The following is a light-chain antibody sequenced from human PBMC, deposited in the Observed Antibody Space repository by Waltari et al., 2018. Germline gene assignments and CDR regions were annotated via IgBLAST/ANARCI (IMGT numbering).Light chain of an antibody. V-gene: IGLV1-44*01. CDR3: VAWDHSLNAYV. Sequence: QSVLTQPPSASGTPGQRVTISCSGGSSNIGSDTVNWYLQLPGTAPKLLIHKNNQRPSGVPGRFSGSKSGTSASLAISGLQSEDEADYYCVAWDHSLNAYVFGTGTKVSAL. CDR1: SSNIGSDT. CDR2: KNN. J-gene: IGLJ1*01.